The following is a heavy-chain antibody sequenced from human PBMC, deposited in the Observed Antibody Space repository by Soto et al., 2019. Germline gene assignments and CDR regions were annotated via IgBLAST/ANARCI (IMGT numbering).Heavy chain of an antibody. CDR1: GFTFSSYA. Sequence: EVQLLESGGGLVQPGGSLRLSCAASGFTFSSYAMSWVRQAPGKGLEWVSAISGSGGSTYYADSVKGRFTISRDNAKNTLYLQLNSLRADDTAVYYCARVRGRWTTVPDYWGQGTLVTVSS. D-gene: IGHD4-4*01. CDR3: ARVRGRWTTVPDY. J-gene: IGHJ4*02. CDR2: ISGSGGST. V-gene: IGHV3-23*01.